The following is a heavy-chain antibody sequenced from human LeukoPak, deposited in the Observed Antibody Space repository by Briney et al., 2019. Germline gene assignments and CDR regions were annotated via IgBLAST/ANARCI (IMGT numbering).Heavy chain of an antibody. V-gene: IGHV1-8*01. CDR2: MNPVSGNT. D-gene: IGHD7-27*01. Sequence: ASVKVSCKASGYTFRSHGITWVRQAPGQGLEWMGWMNPVSGNTGYAQNFQGRFTMTRDTAISTAYMELSSLRSEDTAVYYCARGPRNWGFDYWGQGTLVTVSS. J-gene: IGHJ4*02. CDR1: GYTFRSHG. CDR3: ARGPRNWGFDY.